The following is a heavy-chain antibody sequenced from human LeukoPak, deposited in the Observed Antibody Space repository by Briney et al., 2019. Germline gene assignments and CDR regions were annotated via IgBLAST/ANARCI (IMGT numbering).Heavy chain of an antibody. J-gene: IGHJ4*02. V-gene: IGHV3-23*01. Sequence: GGSLRLSCAASGFIFSKAWMSWVRQAPGKGLEWVSGISPGGGPTYYADSVKGRLSISRDDLKNTLYLQMTNLRAEDTAVYYCAKDGAWLRFDDWGQGILVTVSS. CDR1: GFIFSKAW. CDR3: AKDGAWLRFDD. D-gene: IGHD5-12*01. CDR2: ISPGGGPT.